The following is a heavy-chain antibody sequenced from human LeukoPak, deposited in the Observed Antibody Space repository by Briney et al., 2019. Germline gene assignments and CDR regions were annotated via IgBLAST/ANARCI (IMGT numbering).Heavy chain of an antibody. Sequence: GASVKVSCKVSGYTFTDYYMHWVQQAPGKGLEWMGLVDPEDGETLYAEKFQGRVTITTDESTSTAYMELSSLRSEDTAVYYCARGSSGWYRYYFDYWGQGTLVTVSS. D-gene: IGHD6-19*01. CDR1: GYTFTDYY. CDR2: VDPEDGET. CDR3: ARGSSGWYRYYFDY. J-gene: IGHJ4*02. V-gene: IGHV1-69-2*01.